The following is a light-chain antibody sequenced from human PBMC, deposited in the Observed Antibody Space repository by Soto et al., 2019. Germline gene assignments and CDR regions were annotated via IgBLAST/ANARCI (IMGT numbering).Light chain of an antibody. CDR3: QQLRSYPST. Sequence: AAQLTPSPSSLSASVGDRVTMSCRASQGIGNALAWYQQKPGKAPKVLIYDASSLKSGVPSRFSGSGSGTDFTLTISSLQPEDFATYYCQQLRSYPSTFGGGTKGDIK. V-gene: IGKV1-13*02. CDR1: QGIGNA. CDR2: DAS. J-gene: IGKJ4*01.